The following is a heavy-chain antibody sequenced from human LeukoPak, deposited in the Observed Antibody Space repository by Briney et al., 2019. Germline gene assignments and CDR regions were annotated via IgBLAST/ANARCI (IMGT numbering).Heavy chain of an antibody. CDR1: GGTFSSYP. V-gene: IGHV1-69*13. CDR3: ASAVRYSSSPFDY. CDR2: IIPIFGTA. Sequence: GASVKVSCRAPGGTFSSYPISGGGQAPGQGLDGMGGIIPIFGTANYAQKFQGRVTITADESTSTAYMELSSLRSEDTAVYYCASAVRYSSSPFDYWGQGTLVTVSS. J-gene: IGHJ4*02. D-gene: IGHD6-6*01.